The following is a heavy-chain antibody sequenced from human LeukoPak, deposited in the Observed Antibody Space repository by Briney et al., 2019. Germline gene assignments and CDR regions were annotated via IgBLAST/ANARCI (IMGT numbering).Heavy chain of an antibody. V-gene: IGHV1-2*02. D-gene: IGHD3-10*01. J-gene: IGHJ4*02. CDR1: GYTFTGYY. CDR2: INPNSGGT. CDR3: ARARTSMVRGVIITLFDY. Sequence: ASVKVSCKASGYTFTGYYMHWVRQAPGQGLEWMGWINPNSGGTNYAQKFQGRVTMTRDTSISTAYMELSRLGSDDTAVYYCARARTSMVRGVIITLFDYWGQGTLVTVSS.